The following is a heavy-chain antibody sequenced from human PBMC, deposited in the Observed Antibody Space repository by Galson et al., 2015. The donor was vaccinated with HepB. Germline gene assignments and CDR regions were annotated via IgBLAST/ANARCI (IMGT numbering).Heavy chain of an antibody. CDR3: ARGALSSIPDY. V-gene: IGHV4-34*01. CDR2: INHSGST. J-gene: IGHJ4*02. CDR1: GGSFSGYY. D-gene: IGHD6-6*01. Sequence: TLSLTCAVYGGSFSGYYWSWIRQPPGKGLEWIGEINHSGSTNYNPSLKSRVIISVDTSKNQFSLKLRSVTAADTAIYYCARGALSSIPDYWGQGTLVTVSS.